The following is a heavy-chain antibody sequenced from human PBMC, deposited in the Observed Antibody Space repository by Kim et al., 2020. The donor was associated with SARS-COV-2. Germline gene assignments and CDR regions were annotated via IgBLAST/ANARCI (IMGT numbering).Heavy chain of an antibody. CDR1: GGSISSYY. CDR3: AREIGRYSSSWYVATNYFDY. CDR2: IYYSGST. J-gene: IGHJ4*02. D-gene: IGHD6-13*01. Sequence: SETLSLTCTVSGGSISSYYWSWIRQPPGKGLEWIGYIYYSGSTNYNPSLKSRVTISVDTSKNQFSLKLSSVTAADTAVYYCAREIGRYSSSWYVATNYFDYWGQGTLVSVSS. V-gene: IGHV4-59*13.